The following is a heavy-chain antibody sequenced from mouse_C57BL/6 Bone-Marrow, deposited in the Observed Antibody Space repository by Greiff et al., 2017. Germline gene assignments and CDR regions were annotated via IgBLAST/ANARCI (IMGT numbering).Heavy chain of an antibody. CDR3: ARWRLGQLGLDY. CDR2: INPNNGGT. V-gene: IGHV1-18*01. Sequence: EVQLQQSGPELVKPGASVKIPCKASGYTFTDYNMDWVKQSHGKSLEWIGDINPNNGGTIYNQKFKGKATLTVDKSSSTAYMELRSLTSEDTAVYYCARWRLGQLGLDYWGQGTTLTVSS. CDR1: GYTFTDYN. J-gene: IGHJ2*01. D-gene: IGHD4-1*02.